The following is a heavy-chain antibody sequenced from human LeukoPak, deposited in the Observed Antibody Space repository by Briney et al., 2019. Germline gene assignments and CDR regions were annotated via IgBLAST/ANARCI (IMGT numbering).Heavy chain of an antibody. V-gene: IGHV6-1*01. CDR2: TYYRSKWYN. CDR3: ARESSGQRHIDF. Sequence: SQTLSLTCAISGDSVSSNSAAWNWIRQSPSRGLEWLGRTYYRSKWYNDYAVSVKSRISNNPHTSENKVSLQLNSVSPEDTAVYYWARESSGQRHIDFWGQGTLATVSS. CDR1: GDSVSSNSAA. D-gene: IGHD1-1*01. J-gene: IGHJ4*02.